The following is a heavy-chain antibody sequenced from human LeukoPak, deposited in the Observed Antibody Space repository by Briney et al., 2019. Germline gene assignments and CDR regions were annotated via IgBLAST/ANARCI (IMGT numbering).Heavy chain of an antibody. V-gene: IGHV4-59*01. J-gene: IGHJ4*02. D-gene: IGHD1-1*01. CDR1: GDAMNGYY. CDR3: AYYNIVGRTFDY. CDR2: VHYSLPN. Sequence: SETLSLTCTVSGDAMNGYYWSWIRQTPGKGLEWIGIVHYSLPNNFSPSLKSRVTISMDTSRSQFSLILSSVTAADTAVYYCAYYNIVGRTFDYWGQGTLVTVSS.